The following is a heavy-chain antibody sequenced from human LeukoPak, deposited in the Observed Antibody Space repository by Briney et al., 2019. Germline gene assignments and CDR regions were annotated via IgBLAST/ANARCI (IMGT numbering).Heavy chain of an antibody. Sequence: GASVKVSCKASGYTFTGYYMHWVRQAPGQGLEWMGWINPNSGGTNYAQKFQGRVTMTRDTSISTAYMELSRLRSDDTAVYYCARARFRSGGSCYYVYWGQGTLVTVSS. CDR1: GYTFTGYY. CDR3: ARARFRSGGSCYYVY. CDR2: INPNSGGT. V-gene: IGHV1-2*02. J-gene: IGHJ4*02. D-gene: IGHD2-15*01.